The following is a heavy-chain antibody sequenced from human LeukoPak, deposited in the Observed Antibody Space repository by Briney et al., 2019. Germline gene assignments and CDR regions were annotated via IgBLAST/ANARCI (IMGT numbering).Heavy chain of an antibody. Sequence: PSETLSLTCTVSGGSISGYYWSWIRQPPGKGLEWIGYIYYSGSTNYNPSLKSRVTISVDTSKNQFSLKLSSVTAADTAVYYCGRGPFDDFDYWGQGTLVTVSS. V-gene: IGHV4-59*01. CDR1: GGSISGYY. CDR2: IYYSGST. CDR3: GRGPFDDFDY. J-gene: IGHJ4*02. D-gene: IGHD3-9*01.